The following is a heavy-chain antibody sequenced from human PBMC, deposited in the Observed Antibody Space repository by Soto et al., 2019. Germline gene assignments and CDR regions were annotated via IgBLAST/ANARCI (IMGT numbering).Heavy chain of an antibody. Sequence: QVHLVQSGGGVAQPGRSLRLSCAASGFTFRSHGMHWVRQAPGKGLEWVALIWYDGSDKFYADSVKGRFTVSRDNSNNTLYLQMNNLRVEDTAVYYCAGDKGWFDPWGQGTLVTVSS. V-gene: IGHV3-33*01. J-gene: IGHJ5*02. CDR2: IWYDGSDK. CDR3: AGDKGWFDP. CDR1: GFTFRSHG.